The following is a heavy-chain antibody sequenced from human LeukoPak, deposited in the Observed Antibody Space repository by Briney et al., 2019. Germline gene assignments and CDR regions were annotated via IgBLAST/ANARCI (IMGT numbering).Heavy chain of an antibody. D-gene: IGHD3-10*01. J-gene: IGHJ5*02. CDR3: ARRITMVRGVRISWFDP. CDR2: IILIFGTA. CDR1: GGTFSSYA. Sequence: SVKVSCKASGGTFSSYAISWVRQAPGQGLEWMGGIILIFGTANYAQKFQGRVTITTDESTSTAYMELSSLRSEDTAVYYCARRITMVRGVRISWFDPWGQGTLVTVSS. V-gene: IGHV1-69*05.